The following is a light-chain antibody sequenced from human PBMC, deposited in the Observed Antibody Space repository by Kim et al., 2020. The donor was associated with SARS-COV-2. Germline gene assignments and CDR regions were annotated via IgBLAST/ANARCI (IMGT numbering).Light chain of an antibody. V-gene: IGKV3-15*01. Sequence: SPGERATCAGRASQSVRRNVAWYQQKPGQAPRLLIYDATTRATGVPARFIGSGSETDFTLTISSLQSEDFAVYYCQQSNDWPPLTFGQGTKVDIK. CDR3: QQSNDWPPLT. CDR2: DAT. J-gene: IGKJ1*01. CDR1: QSVRRN.